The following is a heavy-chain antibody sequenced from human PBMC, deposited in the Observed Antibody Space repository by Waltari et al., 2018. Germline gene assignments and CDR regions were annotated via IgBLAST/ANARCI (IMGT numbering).Heavy chain of an antibody. V-gene: IGHV1-18*01. D-gene: IGHD3-9*01. CDR2: ISGYNGNT. Sequence: QVQLVQSGTEVQKPGASVKVSCETSGYTFIYYGISWVRQAPGQGLEWMGWISGYNGNTNYAPKFQDRVTMTTDTSTATAYMELKSLRSDDTAVYYCARGGDFEWSAYYFDFWGQGTLVTVSS. CDR3: ARGGDFEWSAYYFDF. J-gene: IGHJ4*02. CDR1: GYTFIYYG.